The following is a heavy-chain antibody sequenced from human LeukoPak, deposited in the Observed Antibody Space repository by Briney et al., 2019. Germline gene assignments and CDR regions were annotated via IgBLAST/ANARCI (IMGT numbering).Heavy chain of an antibody. J-gene: IGHJ5*02. CDR2: MNESGGT. V-gene: IGHV4-34*01. CDR3: ARGLRAARLAS. CDR1: GGSFSGYY. Sequence: SETLSLTCAVSGGSFSGYYWSWIRQPPGKGLEWIGEMNESGGTTYNPSLKSLVTMSVDPSKNQLSLKLTSVTAADTAVYYCARGLRAARLASWGQGTLVTVSS. D-gene: IGHD6-6*01.